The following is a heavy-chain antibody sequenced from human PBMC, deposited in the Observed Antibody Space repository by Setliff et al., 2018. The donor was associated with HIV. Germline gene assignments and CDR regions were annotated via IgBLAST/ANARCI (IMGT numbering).Heavy chain of an antibody. CDR3: ARDICTSTSCPSGWFDP. D-gene: IGHD2-2*01. Sequence: SETLSLTCTVSGGSISSYYWSWIRQPPGKGLEWIGYIYYSGSTNYNPSLKSRVTISVDTSKNQFSLKLSSVTAADTAVYYCARDICTSTSCPSGWFDPWGQGTLVTVSS. V-gene: IGHV4-59*01. CDR2: IYYSGST. J-gene: IGHJ5*02. CDR1: GGSISSYY.